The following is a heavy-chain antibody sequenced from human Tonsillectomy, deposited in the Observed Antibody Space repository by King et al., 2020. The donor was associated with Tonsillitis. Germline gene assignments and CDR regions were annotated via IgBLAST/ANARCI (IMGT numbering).Heavy chain of an antibody. J-gene: IGHJ6*02. Sequence: QLVQSGAEVKKPGASVKVSCKASGYTFTTYDINWVRQAAGQGLEWMGWMNPNSGNTGYAQKFQGRVTMTRKTSISTAYMELSSLRSEDTAVYYCASERWTNDLGRGVSGYYYYGMDIWGQGTAVTVSS. CDR2: MNPNSGNT. CDR3: ASERWTNDLGRGVSGYYYYGMDI. CDR1: GYTFTTYD. V-gene: IGHV1-8*01. D-gene: IGHD3-10*01.